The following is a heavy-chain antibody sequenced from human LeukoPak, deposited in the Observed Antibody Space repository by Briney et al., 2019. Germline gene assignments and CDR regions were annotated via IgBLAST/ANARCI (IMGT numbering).Heavy chain of an antibody. CDR1: GFTFSSYA. V-gene: IGHV3-23*01. CDR2: ISGSGGST. D-gene: IGHD3-22*01. Sequence: GGSLRLSCAASGFTFSSYAMSWVRQAPGKGLEWVSAISGSGGSTYYADSVKGRFTISRGNSKNTLYLQMNSLRAEDTAVYYCAKGGKYYYGSSGYSQDWGQGTLVTVSS. J-gene: IGHJ4*02. CDR3: AKGGKYYYGSSGYSQD.